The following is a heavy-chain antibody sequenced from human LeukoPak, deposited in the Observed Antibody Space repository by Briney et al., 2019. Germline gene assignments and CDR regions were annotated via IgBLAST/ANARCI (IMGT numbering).Heavy chain of an antibody. CDR3: ARLLESYEGTRFDY. Sequence: SETLSLTCTVSGGSISSYFWSWIRQPPGKGLEWIGYIYYSGSTNYNPSLKSRVTISVDTSKNQFSLKLSSVTAADTAVYYCARLLESYEGTRFDYWGQGTLVTVSS. CDR2: IYYSGST. CDR1: GGSISSYF. J-gene: IGHJ4*02. V-gene: IGHV4-59*08. D-gene: IGHD3-16*01.